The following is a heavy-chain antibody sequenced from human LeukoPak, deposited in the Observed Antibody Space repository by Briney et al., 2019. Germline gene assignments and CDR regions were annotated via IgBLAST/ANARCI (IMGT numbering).Heavy chain of an antibody. CDR1: GFTFSSYE. CDR2: FSGSGGST. J-gene: IGHJ4*02. D-gene: IGHD1-26*01. Sequence: PGGSLRLSCAASGFTFSSYEMNWVRQAPGKGLEWVSSFSGSGGSTYYADSVKGRFTISRDNSKNTLYLQMNSLRAEDTAVYYCAKGFRAVGATDLPFDYWGQGTLVTVSS. V-gene: IGHV3-23*01. CDR3: AKGFRAVGATDLPFDY.